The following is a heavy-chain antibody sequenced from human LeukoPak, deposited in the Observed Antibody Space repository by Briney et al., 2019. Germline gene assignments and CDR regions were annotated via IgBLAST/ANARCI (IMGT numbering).Heavy chain of an antibody. CDR2: IYSGGST. CDR3: ASLAVVGYYYFDY. CDR1: GFTVSSNY. D-gene: IGHD6-19*01. Sequence: PGGSLRLSFAASGFTVSSNYMSWVRQAPGKGLEWVSVIYSGGSTYYADSVKGRFTISRDNSKNTLYLQMNSLRAEDTAVYYCASLAVVGYYYFDYWGQGTLVTVSS. V-gene: IGHV3-53*01. J-gene: IGHJ4*02.